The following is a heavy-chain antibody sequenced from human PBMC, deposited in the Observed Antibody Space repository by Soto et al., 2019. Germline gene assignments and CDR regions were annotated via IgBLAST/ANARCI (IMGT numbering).Heavy chain of an antibody. CDR2: IYHSGST. CDR1: GGSISSGGYS. V-gene: IGHV4-30-2*01. D-gene: IGHD5-18*01. J-gene: IGHJ4*02. Sequence: QLQLQESGSGLVKPSQTLSLTCAVSGGSISSGGYSWSWIRQPPGKGLEWIGYIYHSGSTYYNPSLKRRVTVSVARSKNQFSLKLSSVTAADTAVYYCARAGIQLWPLDYWGQGTLVTVSS. CDR3: ARAGIQLWPLDY.